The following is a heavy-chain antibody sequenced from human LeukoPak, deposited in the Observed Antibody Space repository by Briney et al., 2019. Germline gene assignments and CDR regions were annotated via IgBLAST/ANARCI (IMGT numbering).Heavy chain of an antibody. V-gene: IGHV4-30-4*08. Sequence: PSQTLSLTCTVSGGSISSGDYYCNWIRQPPGKGLEWIGYIYYSGSTYYNPSLKSRVTISVDTSKNQFSLKLGSVTAADTAVYFCARDFGVIIGSAFDIWGQGTMVTVSS. D-gene: IGHD3-3*01. CDR1: GGSISSGDYY. J-gene: IGHJ3*02. CDR2: IYYSGST. CDR3: ARDFGVIIGSAFDI.